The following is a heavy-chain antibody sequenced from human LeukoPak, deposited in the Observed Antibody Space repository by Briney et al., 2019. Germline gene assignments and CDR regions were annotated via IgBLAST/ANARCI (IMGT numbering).Heavy chain of an antibody. CDR1: GSNFASYW. CDR2: IYPGDSDT. J-gene: IGHJ4*02. CDR3: ARKYSSAWYFAY. V-gene: IGHV5-51*01. Sequence: GESLQISWSTSGSNFASYWIGWVRQLPGKGLEWVGIIYPGDSDTIYSPSFQGHVTISVDKSINTAYLHWSSLKASDTAIYYCARKYSSAWYFAYWGQGTLVTVS. D-gene: IGHD6-19*01.